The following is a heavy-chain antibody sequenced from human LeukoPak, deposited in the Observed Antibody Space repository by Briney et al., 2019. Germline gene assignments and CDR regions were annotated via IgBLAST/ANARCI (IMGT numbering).Heavy chain of an antibody. Sequence: GGSLRLSCAASGFTFSSYAMSWVRQAPGKGLEWVSAISGSGGSTYYADSVKCRFTISRDNSKNTLYLQMNSLRAEDTAVYYCAKAYDFWCGRYFDYWGQGTLVTVSS. CDR1: GFTFSSYA. CDR3: AKAYDFWCGRYFDY. CDR2: ISGSGGST. V-gene: IGHV3-23*01. J-gene: IGHJ4*02. D-gene: IGHD3-3*01.